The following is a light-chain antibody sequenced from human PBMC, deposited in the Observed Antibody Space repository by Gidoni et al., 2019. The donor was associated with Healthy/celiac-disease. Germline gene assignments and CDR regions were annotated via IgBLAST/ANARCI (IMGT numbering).Light chain of an antibody. CDR3: QQYNNWPPWT. CDR2: GAS. CDR1: QSVSSN. J-gene: IGKJ1*01. V-gene: IGKV3-15*01. Sequence: EIVMTQSPATLSVSPGGKATLCCRASQSVSSNLAWYQQKPGQAPRLLIYGASTRATGIPARFSGSGSGTEFTLTISSLQSEDFAVYYCQQYNNWPPWTFGQGTKVEIK.